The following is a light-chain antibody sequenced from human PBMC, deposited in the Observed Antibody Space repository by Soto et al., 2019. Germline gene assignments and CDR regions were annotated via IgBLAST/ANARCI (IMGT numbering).Light chain of an antibody. CDR3: CSYAGSSISYV. V-gene: IGLV2-23*01. J-gene: IGLJ1*01. CDR1: SSDVGSYNL. CDR2: EGS. Sequence: QSVLTQPASVSGSPGQSITISCTGTSSDVGSYNLVSWYQQHPGKAPKLMIYEGSKRPSGVPNRFSGSKSGNTASLTISGLQAEDEADYYCCSYAGSSISYVFGTGTKVTVL.